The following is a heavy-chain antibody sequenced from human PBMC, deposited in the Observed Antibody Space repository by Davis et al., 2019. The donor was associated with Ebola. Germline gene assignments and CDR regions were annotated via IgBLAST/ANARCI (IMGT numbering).Heavy chain of an antibody. CDR1: AYTFTSYA. J-gene: IGHJ6*02. CDR2: INAGNGNT. Sequence: ASAKVSCKASAYTFTSYAMHWVRQAPGQRLEWMGWINAGNGNTKYSQKFQGRVTITRDTSASTAYMELSSLRSEDTAVYYCARDRVAAAGLWDYYYYGMDVWGQGTTVTVSS. V-gene: IGHV1-3*01. D-gene: IGHD6-13*01. CDR3: ARDRVAAAGLWDYYYYGMDV.